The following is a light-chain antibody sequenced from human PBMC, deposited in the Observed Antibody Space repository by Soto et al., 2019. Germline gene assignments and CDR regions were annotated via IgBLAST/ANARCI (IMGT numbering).Light chain of an antibody. V-gene: IGKV3-15*01. Sequence: EIVLTQSPATLSLSPGKRATLSCRASQSVSSYLAWYQQKPGQAPRLLIYGASTRATGIPARFSGSGSGTEFTLTISSLQSEDFAVYYCQQYNNWPPRVTFGQGTRLEIK. J-gene: IGKJ5*01. CDR1: QSVSSY. CDR3: QQYNNWPPRVT. CDR2: GAS.